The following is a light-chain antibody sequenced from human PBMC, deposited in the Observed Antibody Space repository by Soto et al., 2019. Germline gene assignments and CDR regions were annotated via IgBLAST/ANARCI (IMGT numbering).Light chain of an antibody. V-gene: IGKV3D-15*01. Sequence: DIVMTQSPSTLSVSPGERATLSCRASHSIRTDLAWYQQKSGQGPRLLIYDASTRATGIPARFSGSGSGTEFTLTISSLQSEDFAVYYCQQYNNWLRATFGGGTKVDIK. CDR3: QQYNNWLRAT. J-gene: IGKJ4*01. CDR1: HSIRTD. CDR2: DAS.